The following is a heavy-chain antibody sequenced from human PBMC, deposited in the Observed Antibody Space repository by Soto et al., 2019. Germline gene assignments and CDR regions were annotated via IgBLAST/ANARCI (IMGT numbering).Heavy chain of an antibody. CDR1: GYSFTNYY. J-gene: IGHJ6*02. V-gene: IGHV1-46*03. Sequence: QVQLVQSGAEVKKPGASVKVSCTASGYSFTNYYMHWVRQAPGQGLEWMGVISPRGGSTTYAEKFQGSVTTTSDSSRATVHMELSSLRSDDPAVYYCARPVGGNYGMDGWGQGTTVTVSS. CDR3: ARPVGGNYGMDG. CDR2: ISPRGGST. D-gene: IGHD6-25*01.